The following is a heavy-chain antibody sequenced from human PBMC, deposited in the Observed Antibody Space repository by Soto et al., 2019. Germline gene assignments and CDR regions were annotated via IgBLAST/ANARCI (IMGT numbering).Heavy chain of an antibody. Sequence: ASVKGSCKASGYTFTSYGISWVRQAPGQGLEWMGWISAYNGNTNYAQKLQGRVTMTTDTSTSTAYMELRSLRSDDTAVYYCARVVPRYYYYGMAVWGQGTSVTVS. CDR1: GYTFTSYG. J-gene: IGHJ6*02. V-gene: IGHV1-18*04. CDR3: ARVVPRYYYYGMAV. CDR2: ISAYNGNT. D-gene: IGHD2-15*01.